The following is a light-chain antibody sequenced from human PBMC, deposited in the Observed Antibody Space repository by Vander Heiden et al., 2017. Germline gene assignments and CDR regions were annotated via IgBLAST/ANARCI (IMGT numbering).Light chain of an antibody. CDR3: QQYGSSPRFT. CDR1: QSVSSSY. CDR2: AAS. J-gene: IGKJ3*01. V-gene: IGKV3-20*01. Sequence: EIGLTQSPGTLSLSPGERATLSCRASQSVSSSYLAWYQQKPGQAPRLLIYAASHRATGIPDRFSGSGSGTDFTLTISRLEPEDFAVYYCQQYGSSPRFTFGPGTKVDIK.